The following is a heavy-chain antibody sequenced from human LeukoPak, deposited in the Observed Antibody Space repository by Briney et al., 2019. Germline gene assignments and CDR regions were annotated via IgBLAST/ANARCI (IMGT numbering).Heavy chain of an antibody. CDR2: ISYDGSNK. V-gene: IGHV3-30*03. CDR3: ARHLTITDFYYFDY. D-gene: IGHD1-20*01. J-gene: IGHJ4*02. CDR1: GFTFSSYG. Sequence: GGSLRLSCAASGFTFSSYGMHWVRQAPGKGLEGGAVISYDGSNKYYADSVKGRFTISRDDSRNTLFLQMSSLRGEDTAVYYCARHLTITDFYYFDYWGQGTLVTVSS.